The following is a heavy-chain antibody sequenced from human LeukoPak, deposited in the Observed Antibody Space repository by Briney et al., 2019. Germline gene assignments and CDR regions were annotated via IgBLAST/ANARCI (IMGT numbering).Heavy chain of an antibody. V-gene: IGHV1-69*13. CDR1: GGTFTSYA. Sequence: SVKVSCKASGGTFTSYAISWVRQAPGQGLEWMGGIIPISGTASYAQKFQGRVTITADESTSTAYMELSSLRSEDTAVYYCARVQRDGYNPYYFDYWGQGTLVTVSS. CDR3: ARVQRDGYNPYYFDY. J-gene: IGHJ4*02. CDR2: IIPISGTA. D-gene: IGHD5-24*01.